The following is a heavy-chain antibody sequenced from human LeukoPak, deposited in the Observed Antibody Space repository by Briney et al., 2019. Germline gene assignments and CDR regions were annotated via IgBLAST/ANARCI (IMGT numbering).Heavy chain of an antibody. D-gene: IGHD1-26*01. CDR1: GDSISSGSYY. CDR3: ARQVGSRGWMDY. CDR2: VYLDGST. Sequence: SETLSLTCSVPGDSISSGSYYWGWIRQPPGKGLEYIGSVYLDGSTWYNPSLKSRVTISINTSQRQFSLKVTSVTATDTAVHYCARQVGSRGWMDYWGQGTLVAVSS. V-gene: IGHV4-39*01. J-gene: IGHJ4*02.